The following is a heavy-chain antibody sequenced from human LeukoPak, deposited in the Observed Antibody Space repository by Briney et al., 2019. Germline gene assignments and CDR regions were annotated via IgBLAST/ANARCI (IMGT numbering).Heavy chain of an antibody. CDR3: ARDQYYYDSSGYYLVY. V-gene: IGHV1-3*03. Sequence: GASVKVSCKASGYTFTTYTIHWVRQAPGQRLEWMGWINTGNGNTKYSQDFQGRVTISRNTSASTAYMELSSLRSEDTAVYYCARDQYYYDSSGYYLVYWGQGTLVTVSS. CDR1: GYTFTTYT. CDR2: INTGNGNT. D-gene: IGHD3-22*01. J-gene: IGHJ4*02.